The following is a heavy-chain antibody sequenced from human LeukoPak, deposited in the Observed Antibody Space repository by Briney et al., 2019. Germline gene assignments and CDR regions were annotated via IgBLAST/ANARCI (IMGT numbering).Heavy chain of an antibody. Sequence: ASVKVSCKVSEYTLTELSMHWVRQAPGKGLEWLGGFDPEDGEIIYAQKFQGRVTMSDDTSTDTAYMELGSLRSDDTAVYYCAADRGDYSGSYWTAFDIWGQGTMVPVSS. V-gene: IGHV1-24*01. J-gene: IGHJ3*02. CDR3: AADRGDYSGSYWTAFDI. D-gene: IGHD1-26*01. CDR1: EYTLTELS. CDR2: FDPEDGEI.